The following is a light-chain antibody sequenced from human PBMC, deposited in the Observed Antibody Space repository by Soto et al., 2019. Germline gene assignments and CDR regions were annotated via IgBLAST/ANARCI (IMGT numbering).Light chain of an antibody. CDR2: EVT. CDR3: SSYAASNNFYFV. J-gene: IGLJ3*02. Sequence: QSVLTQPPSASGSPGQSVTLSCTGTSSDVGGYNYVSWYQQYPGRAPKLMIYEVTKLPSGVPDRFSGSKSGNTASLTVSGLHAEDEADYYCSSYAASNNFYFVFGGGTKLTVL. CDR1: SSDVGGYNY. V-gene: IGLV2-8*01.